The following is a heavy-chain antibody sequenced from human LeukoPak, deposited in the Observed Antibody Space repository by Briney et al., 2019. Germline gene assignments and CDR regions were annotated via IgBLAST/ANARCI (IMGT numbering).Heavy chain of an antibody. V-gene: IGHV3-30-3*01. CDR1: GFTFSSYA. CDR3: ARVLDDILTGSESDY. J-gene: IGHJ4*02. Sequence: GGSLRLSCAASGFTFSSYAMHWVRQAPGKGLEWVAVISYDGSNKYYADSVKGRFTISRDNSKNTLYLQMNSLRAEDTAVYYCARVLDDILTGSESDYWGQGTLVTVSS. CDR2: ISYDGSNK. D-gene: IGHD3-9*01.